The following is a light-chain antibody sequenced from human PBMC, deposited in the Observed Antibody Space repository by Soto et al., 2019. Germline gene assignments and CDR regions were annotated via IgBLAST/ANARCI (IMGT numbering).Light chain of an antibody. CDR2: GAF. CDR3: QQRSVWPPVT. J-gene: IGKJ5*01. CDR1: PSGNNF. V-gene: IGKV3-11*01. Sequence: EIVLTKSPATLYFSPGETATLYCMASPSGNNFLSWYQQKPGQAHRLLIYGAFHRATAIPARFSGSVSRTDLILAICSLEPEDYAVYYCQQRSVWPPVTVGQGARLAIK.